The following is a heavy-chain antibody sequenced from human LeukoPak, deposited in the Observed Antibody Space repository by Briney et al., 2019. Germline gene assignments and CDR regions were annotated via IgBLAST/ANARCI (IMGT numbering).Heavy chain of an antibody. CDR1: GYTFTNYY. Sequence: ASVKASCKASGYTFTNYYIHWVRQAPGQGLEGMVIITTSGGSTSYAQNFQGRVTMTRDTSTSTVYMELTSLGSGDTAVYYCARVRTIAAVGPDFDYWGQGTLVTVSS. V-gene: IGHV1-46*01. CDR3: ARVRTIAAVGPDFDY. J-gene: IGHJ4*02. CDR2: ITTSGGST. D-gene: IGHD6-13*01.